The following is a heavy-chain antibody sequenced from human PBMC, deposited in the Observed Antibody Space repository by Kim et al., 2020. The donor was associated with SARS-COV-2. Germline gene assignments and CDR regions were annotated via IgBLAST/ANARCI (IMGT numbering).Heavy chain of an antibody. CDR2: INWDTSSI. V-gene: IGHV3-9*01. CDR3: AKGRLISVAGPLDF. D-gene: IGHD6-19*01. Sequence: GGSLRLSCVASGFTFGDYAMFWVRQAPGKGLEWVSSINWDTSSIAYADSVKGRFAISRDNAKNSLHLQIDSLRSEDTALYYCAKGRLISVAGPLDFWGQGTLVTVSS. J-gene: IGHJ4*02. CDR1: GFTFGDYA.